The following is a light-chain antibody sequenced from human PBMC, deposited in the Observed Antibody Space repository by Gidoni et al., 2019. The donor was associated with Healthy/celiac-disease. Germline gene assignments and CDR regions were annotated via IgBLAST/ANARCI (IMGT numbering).Light chain of an antibody. V-gene: IGKV3-20*01. CDR3: QQYGSSPWT. Sequence: DIVLTQSPGTLSLSPGDRATLTCRASKGVSSNYLDWYQHKQGQAPRLLTYGASSRATVIPDRFSGSGSGTDFTLTISRLEPEDFAVYYCQQYGSSPWTFGQGTKVEIK. J-gene: IGKJ1*01. CDR2: GAS. CDR1: KGVSSNY.